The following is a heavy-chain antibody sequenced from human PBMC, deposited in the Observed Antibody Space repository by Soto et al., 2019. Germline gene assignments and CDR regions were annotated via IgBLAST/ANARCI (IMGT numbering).Heavy chain of an antibody. CDR2: IDPSDSYT. CDR1: GYSFTSYW. CDR3: ARDRCYDGTCYSASDS. D-gene: IGHD2-15*01. V-gene: IGHV5-10-1*01. Sequence: PGESLKISYKGSGYSFTSYWISWVRQLPGKGLEWMGRIDPSDSYTNYSPSFQGHVTISADKSISTAYLQWSSLRDEDTAVYYCARDRCYDGTCYSASDSWGQGTLVTVSS. J-gene: IGHJ5*01.